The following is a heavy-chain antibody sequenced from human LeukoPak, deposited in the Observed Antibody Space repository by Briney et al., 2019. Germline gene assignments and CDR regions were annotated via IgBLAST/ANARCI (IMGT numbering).Heavy chain of an antibody. Sequence: GGSLRLSCAASGFTFSNYWMHWVRQAPGKGLVWVSRVNGDGSATNYADSVKGRFTISRDNARNSLFLQMNSLRAEDTAIYYCASDEGNYFDYWGQGTLVTVSS. V-gene: IGHV3-74*01. CDR1: GFTFSNYW. J-gene: IGHJ4*02. CDR2: VNGDGSAT. CDR3: ASDEGNYFDY.